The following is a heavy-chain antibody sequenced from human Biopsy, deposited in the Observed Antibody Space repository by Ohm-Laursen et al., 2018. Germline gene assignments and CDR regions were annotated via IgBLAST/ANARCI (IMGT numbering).Heavy chain of an antibody. CDR2: LAFSSGRT. CDR3: AKYQLPATATSILDY. J-gene: IGHJ4*02. CDR1: GFDFRNYD. Sequence: SLRLSCAASGFDFRNYDLTWIRQAPGKGLEWLASLAFSSGRTYYADSVKGRFTISRDDSQNTLYLQMDSLRVADTAVYHCAKYQLPATATSILDYWGQEALVTVSS. D-gene: IGHD4-17*01. V-gene: IGHV3-23*01.